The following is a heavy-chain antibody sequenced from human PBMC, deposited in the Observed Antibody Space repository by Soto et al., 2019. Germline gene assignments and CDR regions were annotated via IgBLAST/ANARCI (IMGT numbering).Heavy chain of an antibody. CDR2: IYPGDSDT. Sequence: GESLKISCKGSGYSLTSYWIGWVRQMPGKGLEWMGIIYPGDSDTRYSPSFQGQVTISADKSISTAYLQWSSLKASDTAMYYCAKKRGFYDSSGYYFSFCAFDICAEGTMVTVSS. V-gene: IGHV5-51*01. J-gene: IGHJ3*02. CDR1: GYSLTSYW. CDR3: AKKRGFYDSSGYYFSFCAFDI. D-gene: IGHD3-22*01.